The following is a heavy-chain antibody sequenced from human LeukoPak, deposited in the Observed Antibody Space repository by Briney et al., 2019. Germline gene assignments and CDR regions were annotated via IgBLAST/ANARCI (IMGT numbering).Heavy chain of an antibody. CDR3: ARDGGGYCSGGSCYHGY. CDR1: GGTFSSYA. V-gene: IGHV1-69*13. J-gene: IGHJ4*02. CDR2: IIPIFGTA. D-gene: IGHD2-15*01. Sequence: SVKVSCKASGGTFSSYAISWVRQAPGQGLEWMGGIIPIFGTANYAQKFQGRVTITADESTSTAYMELSSLRSEDTAVYYCARDGGGYCSGGSCYHGYWGQGTLVTVSS.